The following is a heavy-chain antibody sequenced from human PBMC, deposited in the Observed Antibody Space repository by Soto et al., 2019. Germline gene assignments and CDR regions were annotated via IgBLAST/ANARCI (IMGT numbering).Heavy chain of an antibody. CDR2: IYYSGST. D-gene: IGHD6-13*01. Sequence: SETLSLTCTVSGGSISSYYWSWIRQPPGKGLEWIGYIYYSGSTNYNPSLKSRVTISVDTSKNQFSLKLSSVTAADTAVYYCARDRRGLIAAAGNWFDPWGQGTLVTVS. J-gene: IGHJ5*02. V-gene: IGHV4-59*01. CDR1: GGSISSYY. CDR3: ARDRRGLIAAAGNWFDP.